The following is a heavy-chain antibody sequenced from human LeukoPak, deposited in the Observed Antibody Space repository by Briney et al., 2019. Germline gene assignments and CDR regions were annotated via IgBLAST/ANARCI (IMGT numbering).Heavy chain of an antibody. CDR2: ISYDGSNK. D-gene: IGHD6-13*01. CDR3: APVGQQLAYFDY. J-gene: IGHJ4*02. Sequence: PGGSLRLSCAASGFTFSSYAMHWVRQAPGKGLEWVAVISYDGSNKYYADSVKGRFTISRDNSKNTLYLQMNSLRAEDTAVYYCAPVGQQLAYFDYWGQGTLVTVSS. V-gene: IGHV3-30-3*01. CDR1: GFTFSSYA.